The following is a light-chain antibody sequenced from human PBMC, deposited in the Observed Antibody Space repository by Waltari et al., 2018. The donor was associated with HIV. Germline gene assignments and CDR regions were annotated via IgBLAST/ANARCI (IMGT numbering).Light chain of an antibody. V-gene: IGKV3-15*01. CDR3: PPYYSLPLT. CDR2: DAS. J-gene: IGKJ1*01. CDR1: ESFSTN. Sequence: ETVMTQSPATLSVFPGEKATLSCRASESFSTNLAWYQQKPGQAPRLLIYDASARATGVPARFSGSGSGTEFTLTISSLQSEDFAVYPCPPYYSLPLTFGPGTRVDI.